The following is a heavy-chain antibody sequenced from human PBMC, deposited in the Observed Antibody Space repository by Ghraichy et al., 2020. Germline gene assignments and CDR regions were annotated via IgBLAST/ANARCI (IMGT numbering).Heavy chain of an antibody. V-gene: IGHV1-2*02. CDR1: GYTFTGYY. Sequence: ASVKVSCKASGYTFTGYYMHWVRQAPGQGLEWMGWINPNSGGTNYAQKFQGRVTMTRDTSISTAYMELSRLRSDDTAVYYCARGIRGYDSSGYPLHWGQGTLVTVSS. CDR2: INPNSGGT. CDR3: ARGIRGYDSSGYPLH. J-gene: IGHJ4*02. D-gene: IGHD3-22*01.